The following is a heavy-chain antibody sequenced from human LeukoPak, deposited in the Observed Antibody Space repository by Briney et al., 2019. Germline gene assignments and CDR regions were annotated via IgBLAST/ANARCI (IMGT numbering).Heavy chain of an antibody. V-gene: IGHV4-34*01. CDR2: INHSGST. Sequence: PSETLSLTCAVYGGSFSGYYWSWIRQPPGKGLEWIGEINHSGSTNYNPSLKSRVTISVDTSKNQFSLKLSSVTAADTAVYYCARGSSVRYQLSDYYYYGMDVWGQGTTVTVSS. J-gene: IGHJ6*02. CDR3: ARGSSVRYQLSDYYYYGMDV. D-gene: IGHD2-2*01. CDR1: GGSFSGYY.